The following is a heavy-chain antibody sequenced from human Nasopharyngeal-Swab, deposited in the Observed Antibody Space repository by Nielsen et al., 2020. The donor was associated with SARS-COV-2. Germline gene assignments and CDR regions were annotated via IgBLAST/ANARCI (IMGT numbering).Heavy chain of an antibody. CDR2: IIPIFGTA. CDR3: ASLIVATPSDYYYYYMDV. V-gene: IGHV1-69*13. Sequence: SVKVSCKASGGTFSSYAINWVRQAPGQGLEWMGGIIPIFGTANYAQKFQGRVTITADESTSTAYMELSSLRSEDTAVYYCASLIVATPSDYYYYYMDVWGKGTTVTVSS. J-gene: IGHJ6*03. CDR1: GGTFSSYA. D-gene: IGHD5-12*01.